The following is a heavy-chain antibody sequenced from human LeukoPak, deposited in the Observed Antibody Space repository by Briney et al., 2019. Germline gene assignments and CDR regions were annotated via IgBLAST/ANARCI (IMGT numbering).Heavy chain of an antibody. J-gene: IGHJ4*02. Sequence: GGSLRLSCAASGLTFNTYGMHWVRQAPGKGLEWVALISYDGSDKYYADSVRGRFTISRDNSKNTLYLQMNSLRAEDTAVYYCARHYYDSSGYDFGWDYWGQGTLVTVSS. CDR3: ARHYYDSSGYDFGWDY. V-gene: IGHV3-30*03. CDR1: GLTFNTYG. CDR2: ISYDGSDK. D-gene: IGHD3-22*01.